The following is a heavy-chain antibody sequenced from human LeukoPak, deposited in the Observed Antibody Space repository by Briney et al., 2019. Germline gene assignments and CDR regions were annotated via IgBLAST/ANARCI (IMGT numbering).Heavy chain of an antibody. V-gene: IGHV4-34*01. CDR3: ASASRSTSKGWKLLYYFDY. Sequence: SETLSLTCAVYGGSFSGYYWSWIRQPPGKGLEWIGEINHSGSTNYNPSLKSRVTISVDTSKNQFSLKLSSVTAADTAVYYCASASRSTSKGWKLLYYFDYWGQGTLVTVSS. CDR2: INHSGST. D-gene: IGHD1-26*01. J-gene: IGHJ4*02. CDR1: GGSFSGYY.